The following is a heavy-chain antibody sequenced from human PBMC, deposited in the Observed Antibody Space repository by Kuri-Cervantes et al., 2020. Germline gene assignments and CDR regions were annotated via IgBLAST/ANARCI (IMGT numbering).Heavy chain of an antibody. V-gene: IGHV3-33*01. J-gene: IGHJ6*02. CDR1: GFTFSSYG. CDR2: IWYDGSNK. Sequence: LSLTCAASGFTFSSYGMHWVRQAPGKGLEWVAVIWYDGSNKYYADSVKGRFTISRDNSKNTLYLQMNSLRAEDTAVYYCARMGVGASLHYYYYGMDVWGQGTTVTVSS. CDR3: ARMGVGASLHYYYYGMDV. D-gene: IGHD2-15*01.